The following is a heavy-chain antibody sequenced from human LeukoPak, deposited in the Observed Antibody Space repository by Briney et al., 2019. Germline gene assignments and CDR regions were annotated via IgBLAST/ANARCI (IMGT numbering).Heavy chain of an antibody. Sequence: AGGSLRLSCAASGFSFSTYAMRWVRQAPGKGLEWVSAISGSGGSTYYADSVKGRFTISRDNSKNTLYLQMNSLRAEDTAVYYCVRAAGGNVAFDYWGQGTLVTVSS. CDR2: ISGSGGST. J-gene: IGHJ4*02. D-gene: IGHD4-23*01. CDR1: GFSFSTYA. V-gene: IGHV3-23*01. CDR3: VRAAGGNVAFDY.